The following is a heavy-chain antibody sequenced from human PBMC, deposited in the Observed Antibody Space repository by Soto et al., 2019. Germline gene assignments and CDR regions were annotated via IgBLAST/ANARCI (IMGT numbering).Heavy chain of an antibody. CDR1: GYTFPSYA. CDR3: ARGDYYDSGGYPGEANAFDI. D-gene: IGHD3-22*01. Sequence: ASVKVSCKPSGYTFPSYALHWVRQAPGQGLEWMGWINAGNGNTEYSQKFQARLTITRDTSASTAYMELSSLTSEDTAVYYCARGDYYDSGGYPGEANAFDIWGQGTMVTVSS. V-gene: IGHV1-3*01. J-gene: IGHJ3*02. CDR2: INAGNGNT.